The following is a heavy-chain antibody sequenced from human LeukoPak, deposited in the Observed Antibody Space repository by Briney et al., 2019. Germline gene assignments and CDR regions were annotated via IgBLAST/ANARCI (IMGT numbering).Heavy chain of an antibody. CDR1: GFTVSSNY. CDR3: ATITGIPY. Sequence: GSLRLSCAASGFTVSSNYMSWIRQPPGKGLEWIGEINLSGSTNYNPSLKSRVTISMDTSKNQFSLKLISVTAADTAMYYCATITGIPYWGRGTLVTVSS. CDR2: INLSGST. V-gene: IGHV4-34*08. J-gene: IGHJ4*02. D-gene: IGHD1-20*01.